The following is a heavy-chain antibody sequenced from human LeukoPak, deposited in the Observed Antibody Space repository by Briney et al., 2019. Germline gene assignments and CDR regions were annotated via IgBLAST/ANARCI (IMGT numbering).Heavy chain of an antibody. CDR1: GFSFDDYG. Sequence: GGSLRLSCEASGFSFDDYGMRWVRQAPGKGLEWVALTLWDGNNKYYADSVRGRFTISRDNSKNTLYLQMNSLRAEDTAVYYCTYFGYWGQGTLVTVSS. CDR2: TLWDGNNK. J-gene: IGHJ4*02. CDR3: TYFGY. V-gene: IGHV3-33*08.